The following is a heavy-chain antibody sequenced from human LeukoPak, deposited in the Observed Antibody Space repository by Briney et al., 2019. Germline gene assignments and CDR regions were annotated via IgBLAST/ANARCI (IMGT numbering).Heavy chain of an antibody. CDR1: GFTFSSYA. V-gene: IGHV3-23*01. CDR2: ISGSGGST. D-gene: IGHD2-21*02. CDR3: AKEEYCGGDCYAHLLYYYYYYGMDV. J-gene: IGHJ6*02. Sequence: GGSLRLSCAASGFTFSSYAMRWVRQAPGKGLEWVSAISGSGGSTYYADSVKGRFTISRDNSKNTLYLQMNSLRAEDTAVYYCAKEEYCGGDCYAHLLYYYYYYGMDVWGQGTTVTVSS.